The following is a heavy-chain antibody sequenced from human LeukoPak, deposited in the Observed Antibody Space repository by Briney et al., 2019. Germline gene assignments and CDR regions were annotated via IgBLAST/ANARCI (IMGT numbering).Heavy chain of an antibody. CDR2: ISYDGSNR. J-gene: IGHJ4*02. V-gene: IGHV3-30*04. CDR3: ARDSGFSGTQRGEY. D-gene: IGHD3/OR15-3a*01. Sequence: PGGSLRLSCAASRFTFSSYAMHWVRQAPGKGLEWVAVISYDGSNRYYADSVKGRFTISRDNSKNTLYLQMNSLRDEDTAVYYCARDSGFSGTQRGEYWGQGTLVTVSS. CDR1: RFTFSSYA.